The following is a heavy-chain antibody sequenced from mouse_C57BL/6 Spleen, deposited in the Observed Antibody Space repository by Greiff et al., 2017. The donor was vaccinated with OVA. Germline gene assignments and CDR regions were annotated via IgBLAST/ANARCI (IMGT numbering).Heavy chain of an antibody. V-gene: IGHV1-47*01. J-gene: IGHJ4*01. Sequence: VKVVESGAELVKPGASVKMSCKASGYTFTTYPIEWMKQNHGKSLEWIGNFHPYNDDTKYNEKFKGKATLTVEKSSSTVYLELSRLTSDDSAVYYCARGDSSGGDYYAMDYWGQGTSVTVSS. CDR2: FHPYNDDT. CDR3: ARGDSSGGDYYAMDY. D-gene: IGHD3-2*02. CDR1: GYTFTTYP.